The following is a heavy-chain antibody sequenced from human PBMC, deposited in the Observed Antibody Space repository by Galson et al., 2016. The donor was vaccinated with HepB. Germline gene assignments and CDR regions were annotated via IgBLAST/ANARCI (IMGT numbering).Heavy chain of an antibody. CDR2: INPNSGGT. CDR1: GYTFTAYY. Sequence: SVKVSCKASGYTFTAYYMHWVRQAPGQGLERMGWINPNSGGTQYAQNFQGWVTMTLDTSIRTGYMELSRLRYDDTAVYYCARARASLVSLFGLVEKDGLDVWGQGTTVTVSS. D-gene: IGHD3/OR15-3a*01. J-gene: IGHJ6*02. CDR3: ARARASLVSLFGLVEKDGLDV. V-gene: IGHV1-2*04.